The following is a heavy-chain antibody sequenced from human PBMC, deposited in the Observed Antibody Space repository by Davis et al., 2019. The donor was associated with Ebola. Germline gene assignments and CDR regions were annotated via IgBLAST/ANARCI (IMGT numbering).Heavy chain of an antibody. Sequence: SVKVSCKASGGTFSSYAISWVRQAPGQGLEWMGGIIPIFGTANYAQKFQGRVTITADESTSTAYMELSSLRSEDTAVYYCARPTTAPAYIAAAQFDYWGQGTLVTVSS. D-gene: IGHD6-13*01. V-gene: IGHV1-69*13. CDR2: IIPIFGTA. CDR3: ARPTTAPAYIAAAQFDY. CDR1: GGTFSSYA. J-gene: IGHJ4*02.